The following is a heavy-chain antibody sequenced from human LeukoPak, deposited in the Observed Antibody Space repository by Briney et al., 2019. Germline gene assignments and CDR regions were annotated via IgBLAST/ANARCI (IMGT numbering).Heavy chain of an antibody. CDR3: ARNPPHSGYDWDYYYGMDV. Sequence: GGSLRLSCAASGFTFSSYSMNWVRQAPGKGLEWVSNISSSSSTIYYADSVKGRFTISRDNSKNTLYLQMNSLRAEDTAVYYCARNPPHSGYDWDYYYGMDVWGQGTTVTVSS. CDR2: ISSSSSTI. V-gene: IGHV3-48*01. J-gene: IGHJ6*02. D-gene: IGHD5-12*01. CDR1: GFTFSSYS.